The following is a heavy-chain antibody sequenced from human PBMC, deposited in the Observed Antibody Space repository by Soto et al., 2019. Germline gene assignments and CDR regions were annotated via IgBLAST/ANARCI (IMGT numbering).Heavy chain of an antibody. CDR1: GGSISSGGYY. D-gene: IGHD4-17*01. CDR3: ARNHYGDDDNWFDP. V-gene: IGHV4-31*03. Sequence: PSETLSLTCTVSGGSISSGGYYWSWIRQHPGKGLEWIGYIYYSGSTYYNPSLKSRVTISVDTSKNQFSLKLSSVTAADTAVYYCARNHYGDDDNWFDPWGQGTLVTVSS. J-gene: IGHJ5*02. CDR2: IYYSGST.